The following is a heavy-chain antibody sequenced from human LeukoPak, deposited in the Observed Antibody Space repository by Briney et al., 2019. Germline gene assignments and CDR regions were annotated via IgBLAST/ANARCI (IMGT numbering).Heavy chain of an antibody. D-gene: IGHD3-22*01. V-gene: IGHV3-73*01. CDR3: TRRQTDDSSGYYAY. J-gene: IGHJ4*02. Sequence: AGGSLRLSCAASGFTFSASAMHWVRQASGEGLEWVGRIRSKANSYATAYAASVKGRFTISRDDSKNTAYLQMNSLKIEDTAVYYCTRRQTDDSSGYYAYWGQGTLVTVSS. CDR2: IRSKANSYAT. CDR1: GFTFSASA.